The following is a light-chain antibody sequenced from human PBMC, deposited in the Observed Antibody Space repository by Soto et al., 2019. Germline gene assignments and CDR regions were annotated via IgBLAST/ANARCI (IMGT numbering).Light chain of an antibody. V-gene: IGKV3-20*01. CDR2: GAS. CDR1: QSVSSSY. J-gene: IGKJ4*01. Sequence: EIVLTQSPGTLSLSPGDRATLSCRASQSVSSSYLAWYQQKPGQAPRLLIYGASSRATGIPDRFSGSGSGTDFTLTISRLEPEDFAVYYCQQYGSSPLTFGGGTNVDIK. CDR3: QQYGSSPLT.